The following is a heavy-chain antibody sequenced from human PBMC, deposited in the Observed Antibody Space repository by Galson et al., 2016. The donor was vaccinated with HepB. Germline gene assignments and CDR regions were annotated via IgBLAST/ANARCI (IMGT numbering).Heavy chain of an antibody. CDR1: GYTFTNYG. J-gene: IGHJ4*02. CDR2: ISAYNGDT. Sequence: SVKVSCKASGYTFTNYGLSWVRQAPGQGLEYMGWISAYNGDTNYAQKLQGRVTMTTDTSTSTAYMELRSLRSDATAVYYCSRGAGGYFHYWCQGTLVTVSA. D-gene: IGHD3-10*01. CDR3: SRGAGGYFHY. V-gene: IGHV1-18*01.